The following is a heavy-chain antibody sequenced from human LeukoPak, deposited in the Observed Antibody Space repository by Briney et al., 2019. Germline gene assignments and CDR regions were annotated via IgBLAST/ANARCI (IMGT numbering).Heavy chain of an antibody. V-gene: IGHV4-61*02. Sequence: SETLSLTCTVSGGSISSGSYYWSWIRQPAGKGLEWIGRIYTSGSTNYNPSLKSRVTISVDTSKNQFPLKLSSVTAADTAVYYCARGNGYYFDYWGQGTLVTVSS. CDR1: GGSISSGSYY. J-gene: IGHJ4*02. CDR3: ARGNGYYFDY. CDR2: IYTSGST.